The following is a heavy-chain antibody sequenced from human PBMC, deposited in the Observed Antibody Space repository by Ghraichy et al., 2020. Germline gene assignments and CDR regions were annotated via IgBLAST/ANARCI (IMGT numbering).Heavy chain of an antibody. CDR3: ASGTYYFQKDDHTPGRGMDV. D-gene: IGHD3/OR15-3a*01. CDR2: INHSRST. CDR1: GGSISGNY. J-gene: IGHJ6*02. Sequence: SETLSLTCAVYGGSISGNYWSWVRQPPGEGLEWIGEINHSRSTNYNPSLKSRITVSVDTSKNQFYLKLSSVTAADTAVYYCASGTYYFQKDDHTPGRGMDVWGQGTAVSVSS. V-gene: IGHV4-34*10.